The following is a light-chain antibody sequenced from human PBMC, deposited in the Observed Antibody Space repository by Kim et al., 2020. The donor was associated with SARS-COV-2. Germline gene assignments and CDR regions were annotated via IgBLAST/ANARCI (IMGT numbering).Light chain of an antibody. CDR2: GKN. Sequence: LGQTVLITCQGDSLRNCYASWYQQGPGQAPRLLIYGKNSRPSGISDRFSGSTSGNTASLTITATQAEDEADYFCSSRDSSGDNVMLFGGGTQLTV. CDR3: SSRDSSGDNVML. J-gene: IGLJ3*02. CDR1: SLRNCY. V-gene: IGLV3-19*01.